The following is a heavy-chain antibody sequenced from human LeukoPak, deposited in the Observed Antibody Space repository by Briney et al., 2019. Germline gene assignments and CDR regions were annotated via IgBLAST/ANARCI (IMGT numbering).Heavy chain of an antibody. CDR1: GYTFNTYT. CDR3: ARERQLERGDAFDI. CDR2: ISYDGSKK. Sequence: GGSLRLSCAASGYTFNTYTMHWVRQAPGKGLQWVALISYDGSKKYYANSVKGRFTISRDNSKNTLYLQMNSLRAEDTAVHYCARERQLERGDAFDIWGQGTMVTVSS. V-gene: IGHV3-30-3*01. J-gene: IGHJ3*02. D-gene: IGHD1-1*01.